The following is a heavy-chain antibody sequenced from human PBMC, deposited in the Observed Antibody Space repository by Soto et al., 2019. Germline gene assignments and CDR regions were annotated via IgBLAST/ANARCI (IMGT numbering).Heavy chain of an antibody. V-gene: IGHV4-30-4*01. CDR3: ARARFLEWLVDI. CDR2: IYYSGST. Sequence: PSETLSLTCTVSGGSISSGDYYWSWIRQPPGKGLEWIGYIYYSGSTYYNPSLKSRVTISVDTSKNQFSLKLSSVTAADTAVYYCARARFLEWLVDIWGQGTMVT. D-gene: IGHD3-3*01. CDR1: GGSISSGDYY. J-gene: IGHJ3*02.